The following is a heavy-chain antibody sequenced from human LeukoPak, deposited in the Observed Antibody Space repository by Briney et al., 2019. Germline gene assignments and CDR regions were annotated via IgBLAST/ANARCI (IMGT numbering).Heavy chain of an antibody. CDR1: GFTFTSSA. D-gene: IGHD1-26*01. CDR3: ARDPSPYGGRDYYYYYGMDV. J-gene: IGHJ6*02. Sequence: ASVKVSCKASGFTFTSSAVQWVRQARGQRLEWIGWIVVGSGNTNYAQKFQERVTITRDMSTSTAYMELSSLRSEDTAVYYCARDPSPYGGRDYYYYYGMDVWGQGTTVTVSS. V-gene: IGHV1-58*01. CDR2: IVVGSGNT.